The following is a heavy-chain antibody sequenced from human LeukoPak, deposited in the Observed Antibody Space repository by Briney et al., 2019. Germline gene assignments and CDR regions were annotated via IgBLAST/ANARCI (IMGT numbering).Heavy chain of an antibody. Sequence: PGGSLRLSCAASGFTFSSYSMNWVRQAPGKGLEWVSAISGSGGSTYYADSVKGRFTISRDNSKNTLYLQMNSLRAEDTAVYYCAKASYGSGSYYFDYWGQGTLVTVSS. D-gene: IGHD3-10*01. CDR3: AKASYGSGSYYFDY. J-gene: IGHJ4*02. CDR1: GFTFSSYS. V-gene: IGHV3-23*01. CDR2: ISGSGGST.